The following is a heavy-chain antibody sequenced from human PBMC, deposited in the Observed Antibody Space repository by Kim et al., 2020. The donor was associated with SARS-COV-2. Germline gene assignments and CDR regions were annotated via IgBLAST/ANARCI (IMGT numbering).Heavy chain of an antibody. J-gene: IGHJ5*02. CDR3: TKSPSYNLFDP. V-gene: IGHV3-23*01. Sequence: YYTDAVKGRVTISKDNSQNTLYLQMNSLSAEDTAIYYCTKSPSYNLFDPWGQGPLVTVSS.